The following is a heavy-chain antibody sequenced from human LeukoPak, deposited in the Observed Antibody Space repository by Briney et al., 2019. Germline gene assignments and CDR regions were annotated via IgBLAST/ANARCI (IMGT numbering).Heavy chain of an antibody. Sequence: ASVKVSCKASGYTFTSYGISWVRQAPGQGLEWMGWISAYNGNTNYAQKLQGRVTMTTDTSTSTAYMELRSLRSDDTAVCYCARVLNDNYYGSGSYYQADYWGQGTLVTVSS. D-gene: IGHD3-10*01. CDR2: ISAYNGNT. CDR3: ARVLNDNYYGSGSYYQADY. J-gene: IGHJ4*02. V-gene: IGHV1-18*01. CDR1: GYTFTSYG.